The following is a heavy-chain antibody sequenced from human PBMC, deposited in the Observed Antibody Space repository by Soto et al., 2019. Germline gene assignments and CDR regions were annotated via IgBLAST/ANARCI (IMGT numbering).Heavy chain of an antibody. CDR1: GGSISSGGYS. CDR3: ARGVYGAYLDY. CDR2: VESSGRT. J-gene: IGHJ4*02. Sequence: SETLSLTCAVSGGSISSGGYSWSWIRQTPGKGLEWLGYVESSGRTEYKPSLASRVTLSLDSSQNQFSLTLRSATAADRALCFCARGVYGAYLDYWGQGIPVTVSS. V-gene: IGHV4-61*08. D-gene: IGHD3-10*01.